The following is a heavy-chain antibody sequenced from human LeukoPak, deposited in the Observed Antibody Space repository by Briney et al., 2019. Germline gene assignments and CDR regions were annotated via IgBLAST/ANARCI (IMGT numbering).Heavy chain of an antibody. D-gene: IGHD2-2*02. CDR2: ISYDGSNE. CDR1: GFTFSSYA. CDR3: AREGNYCSSTSCYIGYFDY. V-gene: IGHV3-30-3*01. Sequence: GRSLRLSCAASGFTFSSYAMHWVRQAPGKGLEWVAVISYDGSNEYYADSVKGRFTISRDNSKNTLYLQMNSLRAEDTAVYYCAREGNYCSSTSCYIGYFDYWGQGTLVTVSS. J-gene: IGHJ4*02.